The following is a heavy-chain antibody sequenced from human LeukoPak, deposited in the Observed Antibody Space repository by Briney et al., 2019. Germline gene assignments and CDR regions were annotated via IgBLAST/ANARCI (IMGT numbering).Heavy chain of an antibody. CDR2: VHYTGKT. CDR1: GDSISGSY. CDR3: ARGYYDRSGSSNPFDS. V-gene: IGHV4-59*01. Sequence: SSETLSLTCTVSGDSISGSYWSWIRQPPGKRLEWVGYVHYTGKTNYNPSLNNRATISVDMSKNQFSLTLTSVTVADTAMYYCARGYYDRSGSSNPFDSWGQGTLVTVSA. D-gene: IGHD3-22*01. J-gene: IGHJ4*02.